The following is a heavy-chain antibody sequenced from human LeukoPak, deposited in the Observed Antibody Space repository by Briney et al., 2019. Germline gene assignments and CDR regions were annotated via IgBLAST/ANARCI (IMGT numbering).Heavy chain of an antibody. D-gene: IGHD2-2*01. Sequence: PSETLSLTCTVSGGSISSSSYYWGWIRQPPGKGLEWIGSIYYSGSTNYNPSLKSRVTISVDTSKNQFSLKLSSVTAADTAVYYCARYWPVPAAFDYWGQGTLATVSS. CDR2: IYYSGST. V-gene: IGHV4-39*07. CDR3: ARYWPVPAAFDY. J-gene: IGHJ4*02. CDR1: GGSISSSSYY.